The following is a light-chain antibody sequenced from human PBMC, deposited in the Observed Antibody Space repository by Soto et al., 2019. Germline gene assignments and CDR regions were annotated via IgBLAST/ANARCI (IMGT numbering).Light chain of an antibody. CDR1: QSVSSTY. J-gene: IGKJ2*01. V-gene: IGKV3-20*01. CDR3: QQYGTSPPRT. Sequence: EIVLTQSPGTLSLSPGERATLSCRASQSVSSTYLAWYQHKPGQAPRLLIYGASSRATGIPDRFSVSGSGTDFSLTISRLEPEVYAVYYFQQYGTSPPRTFGQGTKLEIK. CDR2: GAS.